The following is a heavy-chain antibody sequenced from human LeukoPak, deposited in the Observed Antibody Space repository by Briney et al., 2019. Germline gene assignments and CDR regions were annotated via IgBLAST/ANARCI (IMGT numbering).Heavy chain of an antibody. D-gene: IGHD3-10*01. CDR1: GFTFSSYW. V-gene: IGHV3-74*01. CDR2: INSDGSST. Sequence: SGGSLRLSCAASGFTFSSYWMHWVRQAPGKGLVWVSRINSDGSSTSYADSVKGRFTISRDNAKNTLYLQMNSLRAEDTAVYYCAKEFESYGSGTHFDYWGQGTLVTVSS. CDR3: AKEFESYGSGTHFDY. J-gene: IGHJ4*02.